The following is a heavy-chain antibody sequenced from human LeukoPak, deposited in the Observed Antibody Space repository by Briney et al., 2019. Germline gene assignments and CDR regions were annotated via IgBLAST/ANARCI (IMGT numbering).Heavy chain of an antibody. CDR3: AKDVAVAGLYYFDY. D-gene: IGHD6-19*01. V-gene: IGHV3-30*18. CDR1: GFTFSSYG. J-gene: IGHJ4*02. CDR2: ISYDGSNK. Sequence: GGSLRLSCAASGFTFSSYGMHWVRQAPGKGLEWVAVISYDGSNKYYADSVKGRFTISRDNSKNTLYLQMNSLRAEDTAVYYCAKDVAVAGLYYFDYWGQGTLVTVSS.